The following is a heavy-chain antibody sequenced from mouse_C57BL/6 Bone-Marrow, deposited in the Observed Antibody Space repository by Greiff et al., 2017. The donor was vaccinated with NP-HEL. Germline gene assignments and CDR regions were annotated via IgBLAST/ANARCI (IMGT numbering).Heavy chain of an antibody. CDR1: GFTFSSYA. CDR3: ARVDWGPFDY. CDR2: ISDGGSYT. J-gene: IGHJ2*01. Sequence: EVKLMESGGGLVKPGGSLKLSCAASGFTFSSYAMSWVRQTAEKRLEWVATISDGGSYTYYPDNLKGRFTISRDNAKNNLYLQMSHLKSEDTAMYYCARVDWGPFDYWGQGTTLTVSS. V-gene: IGHV5-4*03. D-gene: IGHD4-1*01.